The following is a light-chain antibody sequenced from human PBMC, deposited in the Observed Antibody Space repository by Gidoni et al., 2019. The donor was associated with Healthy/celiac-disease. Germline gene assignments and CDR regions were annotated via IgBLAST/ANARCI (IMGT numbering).Light chain of an antibody. CDR1: SLRSYY. Sequence: SSELTQDPAVSVAWGQTVRITCHGDSLRSYYASCYQQKPGQAPVLVIYGKNNRPSGIPDRFSGSSSGNTASLTITGAQSEDEADYYCNARDSSGNHLVFGGGTKLTVL. J-gene: IGLJ2*01. CDR2: GKN. V-gene: IGLV3-19*01. CDR3: NARDSSGNHLV.